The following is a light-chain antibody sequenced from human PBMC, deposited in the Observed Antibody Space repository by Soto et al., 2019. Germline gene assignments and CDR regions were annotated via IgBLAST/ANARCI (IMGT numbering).Light chain of an antibody. CDR3: QQASTFGGT. Sequence: DIQMTQSPSSVSASVGDKVTITCRASRGISNWLAWYQQKPGKAPKLLIYAASSLQAGVPSRFSGSGSGTDFALPISGRQPEDFATYFCQQASTFGGTFGQGTKLEI. CDR1: RGISNW. V-gene: IGKV1D-12*01. CDR2: AAS. J-gene: IGKJ1*01.